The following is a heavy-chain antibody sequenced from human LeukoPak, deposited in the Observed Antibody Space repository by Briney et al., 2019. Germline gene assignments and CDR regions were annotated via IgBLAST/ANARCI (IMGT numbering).Heavy chain of an antibody. CDR2: IYYSGST. D-gene: IGHD5-18*01. V-gene: IGHV4-30-4*01. J-gene: IGHJ2*01. Sequence: NTSQTLSLTCTVSGGSISSGDYYWSWIRQPPGKGLEWIGYIYYSGSTYYNPSLKSRLTMSVDTSKNQFSLRLNSVTAADTAVYYCARDAGWIQRPYWYFDLWGSGTLVTVSS. CDR1: GGSISSGDYY. CDR3: ARDAGWIQRPYWYFDL.